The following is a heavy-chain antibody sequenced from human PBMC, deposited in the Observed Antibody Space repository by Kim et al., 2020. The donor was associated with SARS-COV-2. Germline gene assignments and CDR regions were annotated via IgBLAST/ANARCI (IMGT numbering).Heavy chain of an antibody. V-gene: IGHV4-31*03. Sequence: SETLSLTCTVSGGSISSGGYYWSWIRQHPGKGLEWIGYIYYSGGTYYNPSLKSRVTISVDTSKNQFSLKLSSVTAADTAVYYCASMVQGDFDYWGQGTLVTVSS. CDR3: ASMVQGDFDY. D-gene: IGHD3-10*01. CDR2: IYYSGGT. J-gene: IGHJ4*02. CDR1: GGSISSGGYY.